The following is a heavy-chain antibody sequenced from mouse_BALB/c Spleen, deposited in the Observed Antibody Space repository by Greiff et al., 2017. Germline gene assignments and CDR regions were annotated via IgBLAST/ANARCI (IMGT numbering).Heavy chain of an antibody. J-gene: IGHJ2*01. V-gene: IGHV1S29*02. CDR2: IYPYNGGT. Sequence: EVQLMESGPELVKPGASVKISCKASGYTFTDYNMHWVKQSHGKSLEWIGYIYPYNGGTGYNQKFKSKATLTVDNSSSTAYMELRSLTSEDSAVYYCARNYGYLDYWGQGTTLTVSS. D-gene: IGHD1-1*01. CDR3: ARNYGYLDY. CDR1: GYTFTDYN.